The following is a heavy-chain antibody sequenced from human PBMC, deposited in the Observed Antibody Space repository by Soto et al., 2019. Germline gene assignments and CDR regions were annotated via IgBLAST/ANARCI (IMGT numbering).Heavy chain of an antibody. Sequence: SETLSLTCSVYGGSFSGYYWSWIRQPPGKGLEWIGEINHSGSTNYNPSLKSRVTISVDTSKNQFSLKLSSVTAADTAVYYCARRTNTRYFDYWGQGTLVTVSS. CDR2: INHSGST. V-gene: IGHV4-34*01. J-gene: IGHJ4*02. CDR1: GGSFSGYY. CDR3: ARRTNTRYFDY.